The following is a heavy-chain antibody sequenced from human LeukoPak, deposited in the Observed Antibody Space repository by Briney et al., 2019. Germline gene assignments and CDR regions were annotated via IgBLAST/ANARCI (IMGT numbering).Heavy chain of an antibody. CDR3: AHGSGWLYDY. J-gene: IGHJ4*02. V-gene: IGHV2-5*01. CDR2: IYWNDDN. CDR1: GFSLGTRGVG. D-gene: IGHD6-19*01. Sequence: SGPTLVKPTQTLTLTCTFSGFSLGTRGVGVGWIRQPPGKALEWLSLIYWNDDNRYSPSLKSRLTITKDTSKNQVVLTMTNMDPVDTARYYCAHGSGWLYDYWGQGTLVTVSS.